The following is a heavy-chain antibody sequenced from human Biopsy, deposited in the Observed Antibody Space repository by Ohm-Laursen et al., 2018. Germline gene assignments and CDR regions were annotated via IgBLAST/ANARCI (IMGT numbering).Heavy chain of an antibody. J-gene: IGHJ6*02. D-gene: IGHD3-3*01. V-gene: IGHV3-23*01. CDR3: TKADDCWSPERYYYYFSGMDV. CDR1: GSTFSSYA. CDR2: IRSTGGST. Sequence: SLRLSCTATGSTFSSYAMSWVRQAPGKGLEWVSAIRSTGGSTYYANSVKGRFTISRDNSKNILFLQVNNLRAEDTAIYYCTKADDCWSPERYYYYFSGMDVWGQGTTVTVSS.